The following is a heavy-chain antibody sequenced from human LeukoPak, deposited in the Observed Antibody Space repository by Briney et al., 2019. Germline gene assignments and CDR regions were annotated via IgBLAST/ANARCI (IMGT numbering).Heavy chain of an antibody. CDR2: IYHTGST. V-gene: IGHV4-59*01. D-gene: IGHD6-13*01. CDR3: ARDLGSAGLFDY. Sequence: SETLSLTCTVSGASISSYSWSWIRQPPGKGLEWVGFIYHTGSTNYNPSLQSRVTISVDTSKKQYSLKLSSVTAADTAVYYCARDLGSAGLFDYWGQGTLATVSS. J-gene: IGHJ4*02. CDR1: GASISSYS.